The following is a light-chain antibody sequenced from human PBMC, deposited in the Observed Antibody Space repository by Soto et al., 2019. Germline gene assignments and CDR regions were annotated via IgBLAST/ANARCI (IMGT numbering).Light chain of an antibody. V-gene: IGLV2-14*01. CDR3: SSYTSNSTFV. Sequence: HSALTQPASVCGSPGQSITISCTGTSSDVGGFNYVSWYQQHPGKAPKLFIYEVNIRPSGFSNRFSGSKSGNTASLTISGLQAEDDADYYCSSYTSNSTFVFGTGTKVTVL. CDR1: SSDVGGFNY. J-gene: IGLJ1*01. CDR2: EVN.